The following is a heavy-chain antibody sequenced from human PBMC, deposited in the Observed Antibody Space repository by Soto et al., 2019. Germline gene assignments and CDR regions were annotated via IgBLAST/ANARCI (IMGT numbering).Heavy chain of an antibody. V-gene: IGHV3-13*01. J-gene: IGHJ3*02. Sequence: EVQLVESGGGLVQAGGSLRLSCAASGFTFSSYDMHWVRQATGKGLEWVSVFGTAGHAYYAGSVKGRFTITRENAKNSFYLQINSLRDGDTAVYYCARGGVLGEQYSDAFDIWGQGTMVTVSA. CDR1: GFTFSSYD. CDR2: FGTAGHA. D-gene: IGHD3-16*01. CDR3: ARGGVLGEQYSDAFDI.